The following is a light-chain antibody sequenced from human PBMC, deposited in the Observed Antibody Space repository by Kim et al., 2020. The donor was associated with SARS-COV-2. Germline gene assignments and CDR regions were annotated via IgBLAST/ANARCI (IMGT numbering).Light chain of an antibody. CDR2: DAS. V-gene: IGKV3-11*01. CDR1: HSVGIN. CDR3: QQRGTWPPAVT. J-gene: IGKJ4*01. Sequence: PGEGATLSGTAGHSVGINLSWYQQTPGQSPRLLIYDASIRATGIPDRFSGSGSGTDFTLTIGSLEPRDFAIYYCQQRGTWPPAVTFGGGTKVDIK.